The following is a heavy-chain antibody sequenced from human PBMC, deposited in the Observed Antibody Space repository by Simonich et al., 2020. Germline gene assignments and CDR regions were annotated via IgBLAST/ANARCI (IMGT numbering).Heavy chain of an antibody. Sequence: QVQLQESGPGLVKPSETLSLTCTVSCGSISSYYWSWIRQPPGKGLEWIGYIYYSGGTNYTPSLKSRVTISVDTSKNQFSLKLSSVTAADTAVYYCARHDRWLQFYFDYWGQGTLVTVSS. CDR1: CGSISSYY. CDR2: IYYSGGT. V-gene: IGHV4-59*08. CDR3: ARHDRWLQFYFDY. D-gene: IGHD5-12*01. J-gene: IGHJ4*02.